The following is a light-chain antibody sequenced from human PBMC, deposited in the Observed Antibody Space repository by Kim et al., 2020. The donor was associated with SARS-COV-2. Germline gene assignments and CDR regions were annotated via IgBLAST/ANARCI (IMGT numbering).Light chain of an antibody. V-gene: IGKV3-20*01. CDR3: KQYGSSLPT. CDR1: QSVSSSY. Sequence: IVLTQSPGTLSLSPGERATLSCRASQSVSSSYLAWYQQKPGQAPRLLIYGASSRATGIPDRFSGSGSGTDFTLTISRLEPEDFAVYYCKQYGSSLPTFGQGTKV. CDR2: GAS. J-gene: IGKJ1*01.